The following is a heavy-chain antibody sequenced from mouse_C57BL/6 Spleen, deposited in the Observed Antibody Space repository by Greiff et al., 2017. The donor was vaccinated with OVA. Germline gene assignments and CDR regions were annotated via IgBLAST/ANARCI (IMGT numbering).Heavy chain of an antibody. Sequence: VQLVESGPELVKPGASVKISCKASGYAFSSSWMNWVKQRPGEGLEWIGRIYPGDGDTNYNGKFKGKATLTADKSSSTAYMQLSSLTSEDSAVYFCARDYYGSSYGYYFDYWGQGTTLTVSS. CDR3: ARDYYGSSYGYYFDY. CDR1: GYAFSSSW. J-gene: IGHJ2*01. V-gene: IGHV1-82*01. D-gene: IGHD1-1*01. CDR2: IYPGDGDT.